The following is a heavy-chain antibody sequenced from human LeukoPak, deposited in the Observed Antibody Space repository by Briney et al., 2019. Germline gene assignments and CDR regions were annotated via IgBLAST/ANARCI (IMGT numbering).Heavy chain of an antibody. Sequence: GGSLRLSCAASGFTFSSYAMSWARQAPGKGLEWVSGISGSGGSTYHADSVKGRFAISRDNSENTLYLQMNSLRAEDTAVYHCATGRSCTTCYLPDYWGQGTLVTVSS. CDR2: ISGSGGST. CDR3: ATGRSCTTCYLPDY. J-gene: IGHJ4*02. V-gene: IGHV3-23*01. CDR1: GFTFSSYA. D-gene: IGHD2-2*01.